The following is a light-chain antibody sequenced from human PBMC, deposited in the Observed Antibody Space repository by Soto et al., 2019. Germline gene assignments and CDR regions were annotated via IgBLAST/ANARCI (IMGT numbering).Light chain of an antibody. CDR3: QSSDSRLSGYVV. CDR1: SSNIGAGYD. J-gene: IGLJ2*01. CDR2: GDS. Sequence: QSVLTQPPSVSGAPGQRVTISCTGSSSNIGAGYDVHWYQQLPGTAPKLLIYGDSNRPSGVPDRFSGSKSGTSASLAINGVRAEDEADYYCQSSDSRLSGYVVFGGGTKVTVL. V-gene: IGLV1-40*01.